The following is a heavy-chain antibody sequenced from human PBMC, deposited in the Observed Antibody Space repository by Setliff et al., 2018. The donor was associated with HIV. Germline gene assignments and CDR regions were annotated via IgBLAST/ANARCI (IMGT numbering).Heavy chain of an antibody. D-gene: IGHD3-10*01. CDR2: IIPIFGTA. Sequence: SVKVSCKASGGPFTSAFNWVRLVPGQGLEWMGGIIPIFGTANYAQNFGGRVTITADQSTTTSYLQLNSLRFEDTAIYYCASDSPAARFEELEDHYYYFMDVWGKGTTVTVSS. J-gene: IGHJ6*03. CDR3: ASDSPAARFEELEDHYYYFMDV. V-gene: IGHV1-69*13. CDR1: GGPFTSA.